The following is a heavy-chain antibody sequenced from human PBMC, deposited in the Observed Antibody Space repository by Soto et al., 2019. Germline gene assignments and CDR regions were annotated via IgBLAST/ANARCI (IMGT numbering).Heavy chain of an antibody. CDR2: TYYRSKWYN. D-gene: IGHD6-19*01. Sequence: PSQTLSLTCAISGDSVSSNSAAWNWIRQSPSRGLEWLGRTYYRSKWYNDYAVSVKSRITINPDTSKNQFSLQLNSVTPEDTAVYYCARGPPRVAVAGKDLSYYYYGMDVWGQGTTVTVSS. CDR1: GDSVSSNSAA. J-gene: IGHJ6*02. CDR3: ARGPPRVAVAGKDLSYYYYGMDV. V-gene: IGHV6-1*01.